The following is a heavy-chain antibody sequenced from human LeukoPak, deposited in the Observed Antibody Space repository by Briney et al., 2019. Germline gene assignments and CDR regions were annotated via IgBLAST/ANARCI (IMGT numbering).Heavy chain of an antibody. CDR2: IKQDGSEK. CDR3: ARVLHRRNYDSSVYYGY. D-gene: IGHD3-22*01. J-gene: IGHJ4*02. CDR1: GFTFSSYR. Sequence: GGSLRLSCAASGFTFSSYRMNWVRQAPGKGLEWVANIKQDGSEKYYVDSVKGRFTISRDNAKNSLYLQMNSLRAEDTAVYYCARVLHRRNYDSSVYYGYWGQGTLVTVSS. V-gene: IGHV3-7*04.